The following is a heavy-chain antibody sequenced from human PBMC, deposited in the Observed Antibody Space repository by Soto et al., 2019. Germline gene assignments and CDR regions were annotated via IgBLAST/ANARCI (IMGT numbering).Heavy chain of an antibody. Sequence: PSETLSLTCAVYGGSFSGYYWSWIRQPPGKGLEWIGEINHSGSTNYNPSLNSRVTISVDTSKNQFSLKLSSVTAADTAVYYCATVAVTYYYYYMDVRGKRITVTVSS. V-gene: IGHV4-34*01. J-gene: IGHJ6*03. CDR1: GGSFSGYY. CDR3: ATVAVTYYYYYMDV. D-gene: IGHD6-19*01. CDR2: INHSGST.